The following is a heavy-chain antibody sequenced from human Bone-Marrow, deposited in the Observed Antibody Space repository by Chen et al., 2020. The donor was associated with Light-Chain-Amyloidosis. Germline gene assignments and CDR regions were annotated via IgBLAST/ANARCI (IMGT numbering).Heavy chain of an antibody. CDR1: GLTVNDYA. J-gene: IGHJ3*01. Sequence: EVQVVESGGALVTPGRSLRLSCTGSGLTVNDYAVSWFRQAPGKGLEWGSFIRSNYYGGTTEYAPSVKGRFTNSQDDSKSIAYLEMTGLKSEDTAVYFCAPGGPIAHGFDYWGQGTVVTVSS. V-gene: IGHV3-49*05. D-gene: IGHD1-26*01. CDR2: IRSNYYGGTT. CDR3: APGGPIAHGFDY.